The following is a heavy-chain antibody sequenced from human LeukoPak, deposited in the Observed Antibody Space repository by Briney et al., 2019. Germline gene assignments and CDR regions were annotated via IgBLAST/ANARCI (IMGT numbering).Heavy chain of an antibody. CDR3: ARDYVYAFDY. CDR1: GFSFSSYS. D-gene: IGHD2/OR15-2a*01. Sequence: GGSLRLSCAASGFSFSSYSMNWVRQAPGKGLEWVSYISGSGNAKHYTDSVKGRFTISRDNAKNALYLQMNSLRAEDTAVYFCARDYVYAFDYWGQGTLVAVSS. V-gene: IGHV3-48*01. CDR2: ISGSGNAK. J-gene: IGHJ4*02.